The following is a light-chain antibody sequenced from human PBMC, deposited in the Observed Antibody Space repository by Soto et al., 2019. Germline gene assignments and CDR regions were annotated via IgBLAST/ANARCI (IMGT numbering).Light chain of an antibody. V-gene: IGKV1-5*01. Sequence: DIQMTQSPSTLSASLGDRVNITCRASQSISSWLAWYQQKPGKAPKLLIYDASSLESGVPSRFSGSGSGTEFTLTISSLQPDDFATYYCQQYNSYSGTFGQGTRLEIK. CDR3: QQYNSYSGT. CDR1: QSISSW. J-gene: IGKJ5*01. CDR2: DAS.